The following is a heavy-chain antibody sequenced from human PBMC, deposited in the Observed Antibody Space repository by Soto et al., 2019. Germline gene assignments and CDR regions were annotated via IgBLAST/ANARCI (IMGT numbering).Heavy chain of an antibody. J-gene: IGHJ4*02. CDR3: AKGSGATYYSSFDY. V-gene: IGHV3-23*01. CDR1: GFTFSSYA. D-gene: IGHD2-15*01. Sequence: GGSLRLSCTVSGFTFSSYAMTWVRQAPGKGLEWVSGISGYGGSTSYTDSVKGRFTISRDNSKNTLYLQMDGLRVDDTAIYYCAKGSGATYYSSFDYWGQGTLVTVSS. CDR2: ISGYGGST.